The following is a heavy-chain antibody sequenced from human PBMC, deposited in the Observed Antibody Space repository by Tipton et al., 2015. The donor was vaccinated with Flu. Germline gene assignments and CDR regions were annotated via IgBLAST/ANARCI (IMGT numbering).Heavy chain of an antibody. Sequence: TLSLTCTVSGDSISTNNYYGSWIRQPAGKGLDWIGRISPTGRTNYNPSLKSRVTISLDTSKKQFSLKLTSVTAADTAVYYCARRDYSNYVSDPKNWFDPWGQGTLVTVSS. CDR3: ARRDYSNYVSDPKNWFDP. CDR2: ISPTGRT. CDR1: GDSISTNNYY. D-gene: IGHD4-11*01. V-gene: IGHV4-61*02. J-gene: IGHJ5*02.